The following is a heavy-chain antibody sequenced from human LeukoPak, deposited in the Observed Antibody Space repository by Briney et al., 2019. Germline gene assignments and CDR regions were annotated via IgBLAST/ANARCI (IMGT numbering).Heavy chain of an antibody. J-gene: IGHJ6*03. V-gene: IGHV4-38-2*02. CDR2: IYHSGST. CDR3: ARGVGGTGTIAIYYYYYMDV. CDR1: GYSISSGYY. Sequence: SETLSLTCTVSGYSISSGYYWGWIRQPPGKGLEWIGSIYHSGSTYYNPSLKSRVTISVDTSKNQFSLKLSSVTAADTAVYYCARGVGGTGTIAIYYYYYMDVWGKGTTVTVSS. D-gene: IGHD1-7*01.